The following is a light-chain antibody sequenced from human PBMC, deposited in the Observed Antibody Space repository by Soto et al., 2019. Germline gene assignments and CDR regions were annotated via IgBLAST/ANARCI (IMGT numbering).Light chain of an antibody. Sequence: DIQMTQSPSTLSASVGDRVTITCRASQSFSTWLAWYQQKPGKAPNLLIYKTSILESGVPSRFSGSGSGTEFTLTISSLQPDDFVTYYCQHYNIQPLTFGGGTKVEIK. J-gene: IGKJ4*01. CDR2: KTS. CDR3: QHYNIQPLT. CDR1: QSFSTW. V-gene: IGKV1-5*03.